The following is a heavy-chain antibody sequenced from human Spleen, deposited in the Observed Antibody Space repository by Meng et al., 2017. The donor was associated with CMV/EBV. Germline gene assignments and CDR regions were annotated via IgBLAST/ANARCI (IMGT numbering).Heavy chain of an antibody. J-gene: IGHJ5*02. CDR1: GGSFSGYY. CDR3: ARHGGYSNYLPVWFDP. V-gene: IGHV4-34*01. CDR2: IYYSGST. D-gene: IGHD4-11*01. Sequence: SETLSLTCAVYGGSFSGYYWSWIRQPPGKGLEWIGSIYYSGSTYYNPSLKSRVTISVDTSKNQFSLKLSSVTAADTAVYYCARHGGYSNYLPVWFDPWGQGTLVTVSS.